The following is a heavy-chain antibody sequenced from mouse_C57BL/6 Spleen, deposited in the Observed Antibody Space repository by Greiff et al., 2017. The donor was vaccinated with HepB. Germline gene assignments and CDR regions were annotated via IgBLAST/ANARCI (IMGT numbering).Heavy chain of an antibody. D-gene: IGHD2-4*01. CDR3: ARELRQEYYFDY. Sequence: VQLQQSGAELARPGASVKLSCKASGYTFTSYGISWVKQRTGQGLEWIGEIYPRSGNTYYNEKFKGKATLTADKSSSTAYMELRSLTSEDSAVYFCARELRQEYYFDYWGQGTTLTVSS. CDR2: IYPRSGNT. CDR1: GYTFTSYG. V-gene: IGHV1-81*01. J-gene: IGHJ2*01.